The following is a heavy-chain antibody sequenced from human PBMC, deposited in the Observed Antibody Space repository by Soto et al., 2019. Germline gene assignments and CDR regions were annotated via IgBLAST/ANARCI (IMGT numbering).Heavy chain of an antibody. D-gene: IGHD4-17*01. J-gene: IGHJ3*02. CDR2: IRSKAYGGTT. V-gene: IGHV3-49*03. CDR3: TRVISHDYGDSPDAFDI. Sequence: GGSLRLSCTASGFTFGDYAMSWFRRAPGKGLEWVGFIRSKAYGGTTEYAASVKGRFTISRDDSKSIAYLQMNSLKTEDTAVYYCTRVISHDYGDSPDAFDIWGQGTMVTVSS. CDR1: GFTFGDYA.